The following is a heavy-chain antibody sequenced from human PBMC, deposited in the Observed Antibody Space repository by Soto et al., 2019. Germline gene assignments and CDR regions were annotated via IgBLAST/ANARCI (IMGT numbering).Heavy chain of an antibody. J-gene: IGHJ2*01. Sequence: PSETLSLTCTVSGASINNNGYYWSWIRQTPGKGLEWIGYVYYSGSTDYIPSLKSRLSMSIDKSQNRFTLKLNSVTAADTATYYCARMSYFYDKWYFDLWGRGTLVTVSS. CDR2: VYYSGST. D-gene: IGHD3-22*01. CDR3: ARMSYFYDKWYFDL. CDR1: GASINNNGYY. V-gene: IGHV4-30-4*01.